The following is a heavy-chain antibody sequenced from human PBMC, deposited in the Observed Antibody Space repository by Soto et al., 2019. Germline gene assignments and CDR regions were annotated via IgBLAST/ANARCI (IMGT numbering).Heavy chain of an antibody. CDR1: GGSISSYY. CDR2: IYYSGST. V-gene: IGHV4-59*01. J-gene: IGHJ5*02. Sequence: QVQLQESGPGLVKPSETLSLTCTVSGGSISSYYWSWIRQPPGKGLEWIGYIYYSGSTNYNPSLKSRVTISVDTSKNQFSLKLSSVTAADTAVYYCASTHHYGDYNWFDPWGQGTLVTVSS. D-gene: IGHD4-17*01. CDR3: ASTHHYGDYNWFDP.